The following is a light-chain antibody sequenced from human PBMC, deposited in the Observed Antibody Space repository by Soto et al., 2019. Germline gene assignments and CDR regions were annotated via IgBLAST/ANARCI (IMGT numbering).Light chain of an antibody. Sequence: EIAMTQSPATLSVSPGERATLSCRANQTVSTTLAWYQQKPGQPPRLLIYGASTRATGVPARFSGTGSGTDFTLTISSLQSEDSAVYYCHQYSNWPRTFGQGTKVDI. V-gene: IGKV3-15*01. CDR2: GAS. CDR1: QTVSTT. CDR3: HQYSNWPRT. J-gene: IGKJ1*01.